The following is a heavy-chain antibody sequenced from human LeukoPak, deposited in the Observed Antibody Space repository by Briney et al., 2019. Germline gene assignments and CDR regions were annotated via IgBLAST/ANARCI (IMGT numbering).Heavy chain of an antibody. V-gene: IGHV1-2*02. D-gene: IGHD3-9*01. CDR3: ARGWGPTGLDY. J-gene: IGHJ4*02. CDR2: INPNSGGT. Sequence: ASVKVSCKASGYTFTNYAISWVRQAPGQGLQWMGWINPNSGGTILAQKFQGRVTMTRDTSIKTAYMELTSLKSDDTAVYYCARGWGPTGLDYWGQGTLVTVS. CDR1: GYTFTNYA.